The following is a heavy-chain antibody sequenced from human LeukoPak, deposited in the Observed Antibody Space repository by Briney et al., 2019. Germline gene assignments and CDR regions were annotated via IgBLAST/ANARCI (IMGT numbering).Heavy chain of an antibody. V-gene: IGHV3-9*01. CDR3: AKGGFMIATAPSDY. J-gene: IGHJ4*02. D-gene: IGHD3-22*01. CDR1: GFTFDDYA. CDR2: ISWNSGSI. Sequence: QSGGSLRLSCAASGFTFDDYAMPWVRQAPGKGLEWVSGISWNSGSIGYADSVKGRFTISRDNAKNSLYLQMNSLRAEDTALYYCAKGGFMIATAPSDYWGQGTLVTVSS.